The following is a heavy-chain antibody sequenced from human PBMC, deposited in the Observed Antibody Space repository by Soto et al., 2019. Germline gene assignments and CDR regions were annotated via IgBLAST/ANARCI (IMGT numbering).Heavy chain of an antibody. V-gene: IGHV4-39*01. CDR3: ARHPGYCTCTSCYGYDTLAV. J-gene: IGHJ6*02. CDR2: INYSGST. D-gene: IGHD2-2*01. CDR1: GDSISSNNYY. Sequence: SETLSLTCTVSGDSISSNNYYWGWIRQPPGKGLEWIGGINYSGSTYYNPSLKSRVTISVDTSKNQFSLMLSSVTAADTAVYYCARHPGYCTCTSCYGYDTLAVRGQGTTVTVSS.